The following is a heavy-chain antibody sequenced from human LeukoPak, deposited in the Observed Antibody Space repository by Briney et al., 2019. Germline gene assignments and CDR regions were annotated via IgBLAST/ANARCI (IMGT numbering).Heavy chain of an antibody. Sequence: SVKVSCKASGGTFSSYASSWVRQAPGQGLEWMGGIIPIFGTANYAQKFQGRVTITADESTSTAYMELSSLRSEDTAVYYCARATYYDILTGYYPYYYYGMDVWGKGTTVTVSS. CDR2: IIPIFGTA. CDR1: GGTFSSYA. V-gene: IGHV1-69*13. CDR3: ARATYYDILTGYYPYYYYGMDV. J-gene: IGHJ6*04. D-gene: IGHD3-9*01.